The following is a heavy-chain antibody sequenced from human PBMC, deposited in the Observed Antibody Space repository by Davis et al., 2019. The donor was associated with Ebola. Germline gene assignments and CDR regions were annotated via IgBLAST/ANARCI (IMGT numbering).Heavy chain of an antibody. D-gene: IGHD6-19*01. V-gene: IGHV4-39*01. Sequence: MPSETLSLTCTVSGGSISSSSYYWGWIRQPPGKGLEWIGSIYYSGSTYYNPSLKSRVTISVDTSKNQFSLKLSSVTAADTAVYYCARQVAGMWFDPWGQGTLVTVSS. J-gene: IGHJ5*02. CDR2: IYYSGST. CDR1: GGSISSSSYY. CDR3: ARQVAGMWFDP.